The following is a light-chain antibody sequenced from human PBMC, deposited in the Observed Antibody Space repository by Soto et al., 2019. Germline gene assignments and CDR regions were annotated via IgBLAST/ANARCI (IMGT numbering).Light chain of an antibody. CDR1: SSDVGGYNY. J-gene: IGLJ2*01. Sequence: QSALTQPASVSGSPGQSITISCTGTSSDVGGYNYVSWYQQHPGKAPKLMIYEVTNRPSGVSNRFSGSKSGNTASLTISGLQAEDEADYYCSSYTSRSAVVFGGGTKLTAL. CDR3: SSYTSRSAVV. V-gene: IGLV2-14*01. CDR2: EVT.